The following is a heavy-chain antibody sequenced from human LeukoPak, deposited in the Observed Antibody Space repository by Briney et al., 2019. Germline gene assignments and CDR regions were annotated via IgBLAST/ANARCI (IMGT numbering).Heavy chain of an antibody. Sequence: TASETLSLTCAVYGGSFIGYYWSWIRQPPGKGLEWIGEINHFGSTNYNPSLKSRVTISIDTSKNQFSLKLSSVTAADTAVYYCARIRSRKWGFDYWGQGTLVTVSS. J-gene: IGHJ4*02. V-gene: IGHV4-34*01. CDR1: GGSFIGYY. CDR2: INHFGST. D-gene: IGHD1-26*01. CDR3: ARIRSRKWGFDY.